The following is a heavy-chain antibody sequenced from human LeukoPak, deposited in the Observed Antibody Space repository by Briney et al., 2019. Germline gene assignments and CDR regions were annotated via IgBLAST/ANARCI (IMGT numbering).Heavy chain of an antibody. CDR1: GGSVSSATYY. CDR3: ARGYSYTNFDY. CDR2: IYGSGTT. V-gene: IGHV4-61*10. J-gene: IGHJ4*02. Sequence: SETLSLTCTVSGGSVSSATYYWSWIRQPAGEGLEWIGRIYGSGTTNYNPSLKSRVTISLDASENQFSLKLSSVTAADTAVDYCARGYSYTNFDYWGQGTLVTASS. D-gene: IGHD5-18*01.